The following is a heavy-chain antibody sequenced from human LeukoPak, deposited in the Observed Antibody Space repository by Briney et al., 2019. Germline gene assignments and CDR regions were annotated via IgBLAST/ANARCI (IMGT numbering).Heavy chain of an antibody. J-gene: IGHJ4*02. CDR1: GGSISSGGYY. CDR2: IYHSGST. Sequence: PSETLSLTCTVSGGSISSGGYYWSWIRQPPGKGLEWIGYIYHSGSTYYNPSLKSRVTISVDRSKNQFSLKLSSVTAADTAVYYCARDPSFGEFDYWGQGTLVTVSS. CDR3: ARDPSFGEFDY. D-gene: IGHD3-10*01. V-gene: IGHV4-30-2*01.